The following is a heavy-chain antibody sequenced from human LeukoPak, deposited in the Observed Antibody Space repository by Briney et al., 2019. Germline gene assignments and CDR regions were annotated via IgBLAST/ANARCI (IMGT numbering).Heavy chain of an antibody. Sequence: SGGSLRLSCAASGFTFSSCGFNWVRQAPGKGLEWVSPIGPTGTDRYYADSVRGRFTISRDTAKNSMYLQMDSLRDEDTAVYYCATESIGRHYDYWGQGTLLTVSS. CDR3: ATESIGRHYDY. CDR2: IGPTGTDR. V-gene: IGHV3-21*01. J-gene: IGHJ4*02. CDR1: GFTFSSCG.